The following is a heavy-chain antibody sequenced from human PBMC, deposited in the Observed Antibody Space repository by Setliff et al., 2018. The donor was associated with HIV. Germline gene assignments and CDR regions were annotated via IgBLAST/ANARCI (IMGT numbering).Heavy chain of an antibody. CDR1: GGSISTYY. CDR3: ARVRMAYAAFDV. V-gene: IGHV4-59*01. D-gene: IGHD4-17*01. Sequence: SETLSLTCTVSGGSISTYYWSWIRQPPGKGLEWIGSIYFTGSSDNNPSLKSRVTLSVDTSKHQFSLKLSSVTAADTAVYYCARVRMAYAAFDVWGQGTMVTVSS. J-gene: IGHJ3*01. CDR2: IYFTGSS.